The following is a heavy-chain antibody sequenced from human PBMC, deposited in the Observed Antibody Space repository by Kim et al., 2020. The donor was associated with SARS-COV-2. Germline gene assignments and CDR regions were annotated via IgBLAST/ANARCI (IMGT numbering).Heavy chain of an antibody. Sequence: GGSLRLSCAASGFTFSSYWMSWVRQAPGKGLEWVANIKQDGSEKYYVDSVKGRFTISRDNAKNSLYLQMNSLRAEDTAVYYCARAFTMIVAGHFDYWGQGTLVTVSS. CDR2: IKQDGSEK. D-gene: IGHD3-22*01. V-gene: IGHV3-7*01. CDR3: ARAFTMIVAGHFDY. J-gene: IGHJ4*02. CDR1: GFTFSSYW.